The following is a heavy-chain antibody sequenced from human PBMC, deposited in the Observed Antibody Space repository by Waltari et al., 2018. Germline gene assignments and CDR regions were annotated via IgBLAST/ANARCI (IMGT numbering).Heavy chain of an antibody. CDR1: GDSVSNNTAA. Sequence: QVLLQQSGPGLVKPSQTLSLTCAIPGDSVSNNTAAWHWLRQSPSRGLEWLGRTYYRSTWFNDYAVSVKGRITFNPDTSKNQFSLQLNSLTPDDTAVYYCARDTFRYGPGEGYYYGMDVWGQGTTVTVSS. CDR2: TYYRSTWFN. V-gene: IGHV6-1*01. D-gene: IGHD7-27*01. CDR3: ARDTFRYGPGEGYYYGMDV. J-gene: IGHJ6*02.